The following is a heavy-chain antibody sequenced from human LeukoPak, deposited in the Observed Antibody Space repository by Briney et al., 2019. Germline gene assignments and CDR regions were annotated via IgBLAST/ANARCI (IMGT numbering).Heavy chain of an antibody. J-gene: IGHJ4*02. CDR2: ISGSGGST. D-gene: IGHD3-9*01. CDR1: GFTFSSYA. Sequence: GGSLRLSCAASGFTFSSYAMSWVRQAPGKGLEWVSAISGSGGSTYYADSVKGRFTISRDNSKNTLYLQMNSLRAEDTAVYYCARVVLRYFDWLSLDYWGQGTLVTVSS. CDR3: ARVVLRYFDWLSLDY. V-gene: IGHV3-23*01.